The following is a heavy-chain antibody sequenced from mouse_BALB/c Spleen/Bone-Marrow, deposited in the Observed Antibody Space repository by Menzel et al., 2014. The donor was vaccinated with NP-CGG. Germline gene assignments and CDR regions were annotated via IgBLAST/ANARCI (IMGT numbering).Heavy chain of an antibody. D-gene: IGHD2-12*01. CDR1: GYSITSGYR. J-gene: IGHJ2*01. V-gene: IGHV3-1*02. Sequence: EVKLMESGPDLVKPSQSLSLTCTVTGYSITSGYRWHWIRQFPGNKLEWMGCIDYSGSTNYNPSLKSRISITRDTSKNQFFLQLNSVTTEDTATYHCARSGGYYNFDYWGQETTLTVSS. CDR3: ARSGGYYNFDY. CDR2: IDYSGST.